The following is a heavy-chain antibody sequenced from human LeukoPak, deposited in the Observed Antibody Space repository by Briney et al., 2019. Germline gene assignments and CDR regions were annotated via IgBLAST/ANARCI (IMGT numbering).Heavy chain of an antibody. CDR1: GGSFSGYY. D-gene: IGHD3-10*01. V-gene: IGHV4-34*01. J-gene: IGHJ4*02. CDR3: ARTPYYYGSGRRKYYFDY. Sequence: SETLSLTCAVYGGSFSGYYWSWIRQPPGKGLEWIGEINHSGSTNYNPSLKSRVTISVDTSKNQFSLKLSSVTAADTAVYYCARTPYYYGSGRRKYYFDYWGQGALVTVSS. CDR2: INHSGST.